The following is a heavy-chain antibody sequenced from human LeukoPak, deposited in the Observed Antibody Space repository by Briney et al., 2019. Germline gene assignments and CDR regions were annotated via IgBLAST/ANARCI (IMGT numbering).Heavy chain of an antibody. V-gene: IGHV3-15*01. CDR1: GLTFRDAW. D-gene: IGHD5-12*01. Sequence: GESLRLSCAASGLTFRDAWMSWVRQAPGEGLEWVGRIKSKTDGGATDYTVAVKGRFTISRDDSKFKLYLQMNSLRAEDTAVYYCAREGGYGGVFDYWGQGTLVTVSS. CDR3: AREGGYGGVFDY. CDR2: IKSKTDGGAT. J-gene: IGHJ4*02.